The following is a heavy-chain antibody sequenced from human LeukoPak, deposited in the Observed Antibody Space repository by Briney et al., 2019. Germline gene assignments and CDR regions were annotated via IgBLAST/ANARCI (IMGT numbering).Heavy chain of an antibody. CDR3: ARGIDYYDSSGYLPGAY. CDR2: ISAYNGNT. V-gene: IGHV1-18*01. J-gene: IGHJ4*02. CDR1: GYTFTSYG. Sequence: ASVKVSCKASGYTFTSYGISWVRQAPGQGLEWMGWISAYNGNTNYAQKLQGRVTMTTDTSTSTAYMELRSLRSDDTAVYYCARGIDYYDSSGYLPGAYWGQGTLVTVSS. D-gene: IGHD3-22*01.